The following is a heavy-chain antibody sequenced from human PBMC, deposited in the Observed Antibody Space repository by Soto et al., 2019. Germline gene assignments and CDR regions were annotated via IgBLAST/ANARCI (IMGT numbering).Heavy chain of an antibody. J-gene: IGHJ4*02. CDR1: GCTFSSYE. Sequence: PGGTLRLSCGASGCTFSSYEMNWVRQAPGKGLVWVSYISISGSTIYYADSVKGRFTISRDNAKNSLYLQMNSLRAEDTAVYYCARAYYYDSSGYYPALDYWGQGTLVTVSS. CDR2: ISISGSTI. CDR3: ARAYYYDSSGYYPALDY. V-gene: IGHV3-48*03. D-gene: IGHD3-22*01.